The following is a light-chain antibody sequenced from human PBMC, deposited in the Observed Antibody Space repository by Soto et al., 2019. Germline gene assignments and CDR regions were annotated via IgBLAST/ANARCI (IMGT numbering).Light chain of an antibody. J-gene: IGKJ1*01. Sequence: EIGLTQSPGTLSLSPGERTTLSCRASQSVSSSYLAWYQQKPGQAPRLLIYGASNRATGIPDRFSGSGSGTDFTLTISRLEPEDFAVYYCQQYGRSPRTFGQGTKVDIK. CDR2: GAS. CDR1: QSVSSSY. CDR3: QQYGRSPRT. V-gene: IGKV3-20*01.